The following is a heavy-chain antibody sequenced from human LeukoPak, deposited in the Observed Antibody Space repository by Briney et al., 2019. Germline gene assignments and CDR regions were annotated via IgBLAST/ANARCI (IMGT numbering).Heavy chain of an antibody. Sequence: PGRSLRLSCAASGFTFSSYGMHWVRQAPGKGLEWVAVISYDGSNKYYADSVKGRFTISRDNSKNTLYLQMNSLRAEDTAVYYCAKDRGALNYYYGMDVWGQGTTVTVSS. CDR1: GFTFSSYG. V-gene: IGHV3-30*18. CDR2: ISYDGSNK. D-gene: IGHD3-10*01. CDR3: AKDRGALNYYYGMDV. J-gene: IGHJ6*02.